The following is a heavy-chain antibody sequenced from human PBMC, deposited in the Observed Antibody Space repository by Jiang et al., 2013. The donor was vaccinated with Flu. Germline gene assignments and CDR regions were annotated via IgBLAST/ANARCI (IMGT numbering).Heavy chain of an antibody. J-gene: IGHJ4*02. CDR3: ARHPLTIMITLD. V-gene: IGHV4-39*01. D-gene: IGHD3-16*01. Sequence: PSLKSRVTISVDTSKNQFSLKLSSVTAADTAVYYCARHPLTIMITLDWGQGTLVTVSS.